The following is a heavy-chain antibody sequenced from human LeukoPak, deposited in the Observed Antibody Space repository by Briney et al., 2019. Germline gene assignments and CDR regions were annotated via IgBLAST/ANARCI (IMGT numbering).Heavy chain of an antibody. CDR3: ARVPSYYYGSGSYYNGYYFDY. Sequence: ASVKFSCKASGGTFSSYAISWVRQAPGQGLEWMGRIIPILGIANYAQKFQGRVTITADKSTSTAYMELSSLRSEDTAVYYCARVPSYYYGSGSYYNGYYFDYWGQGTLVTVSS. J-gene: IGHJ4*02. D-gene: IGHD3-10*01. V-gene: IGHV1-69*04. CDR2: IIPILGIA. CDR1: GGTFSSYA.